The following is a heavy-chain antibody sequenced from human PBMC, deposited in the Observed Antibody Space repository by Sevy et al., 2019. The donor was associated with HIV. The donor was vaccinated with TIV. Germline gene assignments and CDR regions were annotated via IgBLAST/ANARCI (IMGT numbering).Heavy chain of an antibody. D-gene: IGHD1-26*01. V-gene: IGHV4-59*11. CDR1: GGSITSLY. CDR3: AGENAWGRGYS. Sequence: SETLSLTCTVSGGSITSLYWNWIRQPPGKGLEWIANIYYNGHINYNPSLKSRVTLSLDTSKNQFSLRLSPVTAADTAMYYCAGENAWGRGYSWGQGTLVTVCS. J-gene: IGHJ4*02. CDR2: IYYNGHI.